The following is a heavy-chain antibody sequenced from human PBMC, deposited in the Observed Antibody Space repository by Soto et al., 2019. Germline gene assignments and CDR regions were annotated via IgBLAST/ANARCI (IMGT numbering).Heavy chain of an antibody. D-gene: IGHD3-16*01. CDR1: GFSFNTFD. Sequence: EVQLLESGGGLVQPGGSLRLACTGSGFSFNTFDTMWVRQAPGKGLEWVSGISGGGGISYADSVKGRFTISRDESTTTLFLPMNSLRVEETATYYCVKGFWGDNWDQGALVTVSS. CDR3: VKGFWGDN. J-gene: IGHJ4*02. CDR2: ISGGGGI. V-gene: IGHV3-23*01.